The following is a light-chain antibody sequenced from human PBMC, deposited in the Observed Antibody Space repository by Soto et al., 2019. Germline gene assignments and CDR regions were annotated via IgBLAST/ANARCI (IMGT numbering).Light chain of an antibody. CDR2: GAS. Sequence: EIVLTQSPGTLSLSPGERATLSCRASQSVSSSYLVWYKQKPGQAPRLLIYGASSRATGIPDRFSGSGSGTDFTLTISRLEPEDFAVYYCQQYGTSPFTFGPGTKVDI. V-gene: IGKV3-20*01. CDR1: QSVSSSY. CDR3: QQYGTSPFT. J-gene: IGKJ3*01.